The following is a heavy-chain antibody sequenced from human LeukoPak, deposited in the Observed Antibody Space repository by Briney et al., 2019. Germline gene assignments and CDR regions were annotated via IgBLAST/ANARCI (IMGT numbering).Heavy chain of an antibody. Sequence: SETLSLTCTVSGGSISSHYWSWIRQPPGKGLEWIGYIYYSGSTNYNPSLKSRVTISVDTSKNQFSLKLSSVTAADTAVYYCARAGSDGGYYYYYYMDVWGKGTTVTVSS. CDR3: ARAGSDGGYYYYYYMDV. CDR2: IYYSGST. V-gene: IGHV4-59*11. CDR1: GGSISSHY. D-gene: IGHD1-1*01. J-gene: IGHJ6*03.